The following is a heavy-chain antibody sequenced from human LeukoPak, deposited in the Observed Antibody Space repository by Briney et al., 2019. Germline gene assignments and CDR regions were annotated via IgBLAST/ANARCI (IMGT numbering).Heavy chain of an antibody. V-gene: IGHV3-11*01. CDR1: GFTFSDYY. D-gene: IGHD2-21*01. CDR3: ARPQMTPIFDY. J-gene: IGHJ4*02. CDR2: ISSSGSTI. Sequence: GGSLRPSCAASGFTFSDYYMSWIRQAPGKGLEWVSYISSSGSTIYYADSVKGRFTISRDNAKNSLYLQMNSLRAEDTAVYYCARPQMTPIFDYWGQGTLVTVSS.